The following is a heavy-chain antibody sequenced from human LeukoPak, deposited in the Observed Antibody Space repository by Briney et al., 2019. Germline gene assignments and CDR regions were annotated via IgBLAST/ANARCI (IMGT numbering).Heavy chain of an antibody. J-gene: IGHJ4*02. CDR2: IYYSGTT. Sequence: SETLSLMCTVSVDFITRPTYLWRWIPRPPGKWLECIGIIYYSGTTYYNPSLKNRVTISIDTSKNQLSLKRTSVTAADTAIYYCARPDTDWGQGTLVTVSS. CDR3: ARPDTD. V-gene: IGHV4-39*01. CDR1: VDFITRPTYL. D-gene: IGHD3-22*01.